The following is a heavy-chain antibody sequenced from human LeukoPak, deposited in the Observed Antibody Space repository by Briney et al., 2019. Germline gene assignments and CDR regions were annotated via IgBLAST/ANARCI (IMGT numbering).Heavy chain of an antibody. CDR3: ARLPRYSSGWYDY. J-gene: IGHJ4*02. Sequence: SETLSLTCTVSGVSLSSYYWSWIRQPPGKGLEWIGYILHSGSTNYNPSLKIRVTMSVDTSKNQFSLKLSSVTAADTAVYYCARLPRYSSGWYDYWGQATLVTVSS. D-gene: IGHD6-19*01. CDR2: ILHSGST. V-gene: IGHV4-59*01. CDR1: GVSLSSYY.